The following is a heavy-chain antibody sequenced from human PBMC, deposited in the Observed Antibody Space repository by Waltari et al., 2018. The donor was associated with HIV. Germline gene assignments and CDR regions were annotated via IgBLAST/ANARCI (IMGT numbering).Heavy chain of an antibody. CDR1: GFPFSILG. V-gene: IGHV3-33*08. D-gene: IGHD6-6*01. J-gene: IGHJ4*02. CDR3: ARDKAPYSTSSAVDY. Sequence: VQLVESGGGVVQPGGWRRPSCAGSGFPFSILGVHWVRQAPGSGLQWVAGIWYDGGDKFYAESVKGRFSISRDNSRNTVFLQMNRLRVEDTALYYCARDKAPYSTSSAVDYWGQGTLVTVSS. CDR2: IWYDGGDK.